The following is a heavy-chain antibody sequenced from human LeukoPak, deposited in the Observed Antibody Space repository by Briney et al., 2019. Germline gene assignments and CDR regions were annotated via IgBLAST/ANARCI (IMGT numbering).Heavy chain of an antibody. J-gene: IGHJ4*02. CDR3: ARGRYGADGYYFDY. Sequence: ASVKVSCKASGGTFSSYAISWVRQAPGQGLEWMGWINTNTGNPTYAQGFTGRFVFSLDTSVSTAYLQISSLKAEDTAVYYRARGRYGADGYYFDYWGQGTLVTVSS. D-gene: IGHD1-26*01. CDR2: INTNTGNP. CDR1: GGTFSSYA. V-gene: IGHV7-4-1*02.